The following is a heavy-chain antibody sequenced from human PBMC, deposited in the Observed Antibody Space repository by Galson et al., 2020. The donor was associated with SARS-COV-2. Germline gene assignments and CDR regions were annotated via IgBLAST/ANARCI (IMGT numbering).Heavy chain of an antibody. CDR2: INHSGST. D-gene: IGHD3-22*01. CDR3: AMDSSGINHAFDI. V-gene: IGHV4-34*01. Sequence: SETLSLTCAVYGGSFSGYYWSWIRQPPGKGLEWIGEINHSGSTNYNPSLKSRVTISVDTSKNQFSLKLSSVTAADTAVYYCAMDSSGINHAFDIWGQGTMVTVSS. CDR1: GGSFSGYY. J-gene: IGHJ3*02.